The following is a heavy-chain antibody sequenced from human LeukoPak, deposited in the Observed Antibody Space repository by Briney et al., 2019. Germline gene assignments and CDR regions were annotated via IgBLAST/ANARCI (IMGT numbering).Heavy chain of an antibody. Sequence: SGTLSLTCGVSGGSITTTNWWTWVRQPPGKGLEWIGEVHLDGRTNYNPSLESRLTVSVDLSENHISLRLTSVTAADTAVYYCAREGGFYRPLDYSGQGTLVTVSS. D-gene: IGHD3-3*01. J-gene: IGHJ4*02. CDR2: VHLDGRT. V-gene: IGHV4-4*02. CDR3: AREGGFYRPLDY. CDR1: GGSITTTNW.